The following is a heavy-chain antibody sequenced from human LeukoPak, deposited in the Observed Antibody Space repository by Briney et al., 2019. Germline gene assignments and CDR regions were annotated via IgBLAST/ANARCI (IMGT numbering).Heavy chain of an antibody. D-gene: IGHD3/OR15-3a*01. CDR2: ISAYNGNT. J-gene: IGHJ6*02. Sequence: ASVKVSCTASGYTFTSYGISWVRQAPGQGLEWMGWISAYNGNTNYAQKFQGRVTITADESTSTAYMELSSLRSEDTAVYYCARRLDYGLYYYYYGMDVWGQGTTVTVSS. CDR1: GYTFTSYG. V-gene: IGHV1-18*01. CDR3: ARRLDYGLYYYYYGMDV.